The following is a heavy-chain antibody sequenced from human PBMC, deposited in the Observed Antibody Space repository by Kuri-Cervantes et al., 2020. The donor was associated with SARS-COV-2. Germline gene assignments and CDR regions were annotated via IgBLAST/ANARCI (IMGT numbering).Heavy chain of an antibody. CDR2: ADPEDGET. V-gene: IGHV1-24*01. CDR1: GYTLTELS. CDR3: ATEGYSIIIWAFAH. Sequence: ASVKVSCKVSGYTLTELSMHWVRQAPGKGLEWMGGADPEDGETIYAQKFQGRVSMTEDTSTDTAYMELSSLRSEDTAVYYCATEGYSIIIWAFAHWGQGTKVTVSS. D-gene: IGHD3-22*01. J-gene: IGHJ3*01.